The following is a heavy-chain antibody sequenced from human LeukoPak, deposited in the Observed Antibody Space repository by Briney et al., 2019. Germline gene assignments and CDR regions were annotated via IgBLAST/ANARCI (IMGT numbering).Heavy chain of an antibody. CDR2: MSPNSGNT. D-gene: IGHD1-1*01. V-gene: IGHV1-8*01. J-gene: IGHJ5*02. Sequence: ASVTVSCKASGYTFTSYDINWVRRTGQGLEWMGWMSPNSGNTGYAQKFQGRVTITADESTSTAYMELSSLRSEDTAVYYCARELNERFDPWGQGTLVTVSS. CDR3: ARELNERFDP. CDR1: GYTFTSYD.